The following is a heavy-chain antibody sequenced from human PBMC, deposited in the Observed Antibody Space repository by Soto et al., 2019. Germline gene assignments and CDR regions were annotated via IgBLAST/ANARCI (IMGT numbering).Heavy chain of an antibody. D-gene: IGHD6-19*01. CDR2: IKVSGALT. Sequence: GGSLRLSCAASGFPFDAHGMAWVRQSPGKGLQWVSSIKVSGALTYYIESVKGRFTISRDTSEHTLYLQMNNMEADDTAIYYRVTNTQWVETYFGSWGPGTLVTVSS. CDR3: VTNTQWVETYFGS. J-gene: IGHJ4*02. CDR1: GFPFDAHG. V-gene: IGHV3-23*01.